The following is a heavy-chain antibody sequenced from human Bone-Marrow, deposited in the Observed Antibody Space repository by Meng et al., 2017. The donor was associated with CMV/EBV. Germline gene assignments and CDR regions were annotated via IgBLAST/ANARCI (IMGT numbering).Heavy chain of an antibody. Sequence: GESLKISCAASGFTFSSYWMSWVRQAPGKGLEWVANIKQDGSEKYYVDSVKGRFTISRDNAKNSLYLQMNSLRAEDTAVYYCSRDGYDFWSGYYRVLSQPYYYYYGMDVWGQGTTVTVSS. CDR2: IKQDGSEK. CDR1: GFTFSSYW. CDR3: SRDGYDFWSGYYRVLSQPYYYYYGMDV. D-gene: IGHD3-3*01. J-gene: IGHJ6*02. V-gene: IGHV3-7*01.